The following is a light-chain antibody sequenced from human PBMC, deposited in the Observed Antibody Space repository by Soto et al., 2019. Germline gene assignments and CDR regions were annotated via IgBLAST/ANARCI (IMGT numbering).Light chain of an antibody. J-gene: IGKJ2*01. CDR1: QSVSSN. CDR3: QQYNEWPPQET. CDR2: GAS. Sequence: EIVMTQSPATLSVSPGERATLSCRASQSVSSNLAWYQQKPGQAPRLLIYGASTRATGIPARFSGSGSGTAFTLTISSLQSEDFAVYYCQQYNEWPPQETVGQGTKLEIK. V-gene: IGKV3-15*01.